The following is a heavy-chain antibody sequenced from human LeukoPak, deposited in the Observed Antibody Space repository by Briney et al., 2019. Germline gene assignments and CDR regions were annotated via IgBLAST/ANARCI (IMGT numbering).Heavy chain of an antibody. Sequence: SVKVSCKASGGTFSSYAISWVRQAPGQGLEWMGRIIPIFGTANYAQKFQGRVTITTDESTSTAYMELSSLRSEDTAVYYRAREVGYSYGFRFDYWGQGTLVTVSS. V-gene: IGHV1-69*05. D-gene: IGHD5-18*01. CDR3: AREVGYSYGFRFDY. CDR1: GGTFSSYA. CDR2: IIPIFGTA. J-gene: IGHJ4*02.